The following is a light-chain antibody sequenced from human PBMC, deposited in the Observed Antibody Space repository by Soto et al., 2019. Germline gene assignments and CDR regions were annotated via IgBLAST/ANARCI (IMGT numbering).Light chain of an antibody. CDR2: GAS. V-gene: IGKV3-15*01. J-gene: IGKJ2*01. CDR3: QQYNNWPPRT. Sequence: EIVMTQSPVTLSVSPGERATLSCRASQSISNHLAWYQQKPGQAPRLLIYGASTRATGIPARFSGSGSGTEFPLTSSSLQSEYFAVYYCQQYNNWPPRTFGQGTKLEIK. CDR1: QSISNH.